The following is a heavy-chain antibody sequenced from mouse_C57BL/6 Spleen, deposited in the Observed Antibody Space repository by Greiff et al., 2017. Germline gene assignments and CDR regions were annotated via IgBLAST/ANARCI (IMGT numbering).Heavy chain of an antibody. CDR1: GYAFSSYW. J-gene: IGHJ2*01. Sequence: LQQSGAELVKPGASVKISCKASGYAFSSYWMNWVKQRPGKGLEWIGQIYPGDGDTNYNGKFKGKATLTADKSSSTAYMQLSSLTSEDSAVYFCARGDYGNYFDYWGQGTTLTVSS. D-gene: IGHD2-1*01. CDR2: IYPGDGDT. CDR3: ARGDYGNYFDY. V-gene: IGHV1-80*01.